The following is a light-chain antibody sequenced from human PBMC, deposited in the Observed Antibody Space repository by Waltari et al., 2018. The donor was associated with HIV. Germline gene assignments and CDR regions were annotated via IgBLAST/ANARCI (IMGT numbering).Light chain of an antibody. Sequence: DIVMTQSPDFLTVSLGERAAINCKSSQSVLYSSNKKNYLAWFQQKPGQSPKLLIYWASIRESGVPDRFTGSGSGTNFTLTISSLQAEDVAVYYCQQYYSTQYTFGQGTKLEIK. CDR1: QSVLYSSNKKNY. CDR3: QQYYSTQYT. V-gene: IGKV4-1*01. CDR2: WAS. J-gene: IGKJ2*01.